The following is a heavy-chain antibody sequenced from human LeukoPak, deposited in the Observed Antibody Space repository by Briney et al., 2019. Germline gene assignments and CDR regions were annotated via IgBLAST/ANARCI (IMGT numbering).Heavy chain of an antibody. Sequence: ASVKVSCKASGGTFSSYAISWVRQAPGQGLEWMGGIIPIFGTANYAQKFQGRVTITTDESTSTAYMELSSLRSEDTAVYYCARDSRIAAAPHAFDIWGQGTMVTVSS. V-gene: IGHV1-69*05. D-gene: IGHD6-13*01. CDR3: ARDSRIAAAPHAFDI. CDR2: IIPIFGTA. J-gene: IGHJ3*02. CDR1: GGTFSSYA.